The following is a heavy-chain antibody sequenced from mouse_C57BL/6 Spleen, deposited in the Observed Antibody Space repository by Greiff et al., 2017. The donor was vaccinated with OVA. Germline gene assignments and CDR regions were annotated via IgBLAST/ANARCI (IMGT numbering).Heavy chain of an antibody. V-gene: IGHV1-26*01. D-gene: IGHD1-1*01. Sequence: EVQLQQSGPELVKPGASVKISCKASGYTFTDYYMNWVKQSHGKSLEWIGDINPNNGGTSYNQKFKGKATLTVDKSSSTAYMELRSLTSEDSAVYYCARITTVVAPLAMDYWGQGTSVTVSS. J-gene: IGHJ4*01. CDR1: GYTFTDYY. CDR3: ARITTVVAPLAMDY. CDR2: INPNNGGT.